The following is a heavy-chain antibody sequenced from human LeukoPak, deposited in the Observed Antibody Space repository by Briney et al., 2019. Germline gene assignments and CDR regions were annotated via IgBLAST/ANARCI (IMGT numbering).Heavy chain of an antibody. D-gene: IGHD2-2*01. CDR2: INHSGST. J-gene: IGHJ6*04. CDR3: ARGYCSSTSCQMDV. V-gene: IGHV4-34*01. Sequence: SETLSLTCAVYGGSFSGYYWSWIRQPPGKGLEWIGEINHSGSTNYNPSLKSRVTISVDTSKNQSSLKLSSVTAADTAVYYCARGYCSSTSCQMDVWGRGTTVTVSS. CDR1: GGSFSGYY.